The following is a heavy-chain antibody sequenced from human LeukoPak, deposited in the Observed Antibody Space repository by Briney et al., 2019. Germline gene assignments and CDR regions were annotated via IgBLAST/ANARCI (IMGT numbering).Heavy chain of an antibody. Sequence: GGSLRLSCAASGVTLSDHHMDWVRQAPGKGLEWVGRTRSKARRYTTEFAASVKGRFAIARDDSKNSMYLQMNNLKTEDTAVYYCTRDGGVGYNTAFDILGQGTLVTVSS. CDR3: TRDGGVGYNTAFDI. CDR2: TRSKARRYTT. CDR1: GVTLSDHH. D-gene: IGHD3-3*01. J-gene: IGHJ3*02. V-gene: IGHV3-72*01.